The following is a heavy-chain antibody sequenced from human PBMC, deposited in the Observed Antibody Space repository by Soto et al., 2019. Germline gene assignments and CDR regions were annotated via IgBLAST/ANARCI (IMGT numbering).Heavy chain of an antibody. J-gene: IGHJ3*01. CDR1: GFIFSNYA. CDR2: ISGTGGIA. CDR3: VREASGWYSRGSCAF. Sequence: RGSLRLSCAAYGFIFSNYAMNWVRQAPGKGLEWVSVISGTGGIASYAGSVKGGFTISTDNSNNTIYLQMNSLGAEDTAIYSCVREASGWYSRGSCAFGGRGTMATFS. D-gene: IGHD6-19*01. V-gene: IGHV3-23*01.